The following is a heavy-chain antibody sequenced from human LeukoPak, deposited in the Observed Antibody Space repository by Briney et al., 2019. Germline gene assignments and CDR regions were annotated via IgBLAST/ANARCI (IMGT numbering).Heavy chain of an antibody. V-gene: IGHV3-30*18. CDR1: GFTFSSYG. J-gene: IGHJ4*02. Sequence: GGSLRLSCAASGFTFSSYGMHWVRQAPGKGLEWVAVISYDGSNKYYADSVKGRFTISRDNSKNTLYLQMNSLRAEDTAVYYCAKDLREVLLWFGELLTSLDYWGQGTLVTVSS. CDR3: AKDLREVLLWFGELLTSLDY. CDR2: ISYDGSNK. D-gene: IGHD3-10*01.